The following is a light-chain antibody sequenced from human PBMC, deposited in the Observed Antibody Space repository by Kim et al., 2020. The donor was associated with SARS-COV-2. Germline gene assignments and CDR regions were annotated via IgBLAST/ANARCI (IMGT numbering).Light chain of an antibody. CDR2: KAS. Sequence: SVGDRVTITCRGSQRISTWLAWYQQKTGKAPTLLIYKASNLESGVPSRFSGRGSGTEFTLTISNLQPDDFATYYCQQYDSKYPRTFGQGTKVDIK. CDR1: QRISTW. J-gene: IGKJ1*01. CDR3: QQYDSKYPRT. V-gene: IGKV1-5*03.